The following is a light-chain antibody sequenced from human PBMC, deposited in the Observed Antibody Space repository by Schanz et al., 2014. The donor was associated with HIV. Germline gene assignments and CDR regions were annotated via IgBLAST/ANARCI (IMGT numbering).Light chain of an antibody. Sequence: EIVLTQSPGTLSLSPGERATLSCRARQSVSSSYLAWYQQNPGQAPRLLIYGASSRAPGIPDRFSGSGSGTDFTLTINRLEPEDVAVYYCQQYGSSPKTFGQGTKLEIK. CDR3: QQYGSSPKT. V-gene: IGKV3-20*01. CDR1: QSVSSSY. CDR2: GAS. J-gene: IGKJ2*01.